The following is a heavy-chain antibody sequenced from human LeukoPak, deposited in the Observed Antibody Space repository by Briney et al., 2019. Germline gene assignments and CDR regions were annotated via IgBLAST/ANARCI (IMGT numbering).Heavy chain of an antibody. CDR3: ARHGDGPYYDSSGTLIDY. V-gene: IGHV4-61*08. Sequence: SQTLSLTCTVSGGSISSGGYYWSWIRQPPGKGLEWIGYIYYGGSTNYNPSLKSRVTISVDTSKNQFSLKLSSVTAADTAVYYCARHGDGPYYDSSGTLIDYWGQGTLVTVSS. CDR2: IYYGGST. J-gene: IGHJ4*02. D-gene: IGHD3-22*01. CDR1: GGSISSGGYY.